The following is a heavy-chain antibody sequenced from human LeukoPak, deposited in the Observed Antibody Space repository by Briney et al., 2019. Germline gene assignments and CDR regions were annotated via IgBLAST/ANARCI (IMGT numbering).Heavy chain of an antibody. V-gene: IGHV3-30*02. CDR1: GFTFSSYG. J-gene: IGHJ4*02. CDR3: ARDPSGIAVAGRTDY. D-gene: IGHD6-19*01. Sequence: GGSLRLSCAASGFTFSSYGMYWVRQVPGKGLEWVAFIRYDGSNKYYADSVKGRFTISRDNSKNTLYLQMNSLRAEDTAVYYCARDPSGIAVAGRTDYWGQGTLVTVSS. CDR2: IRYDGSNK.